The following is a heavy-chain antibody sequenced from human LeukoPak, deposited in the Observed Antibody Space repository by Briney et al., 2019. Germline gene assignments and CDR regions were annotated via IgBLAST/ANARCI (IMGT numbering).Heavy chain of an antibody. D-gene: IGHD1-26*01. J-gene: IGHJ4*02. CDR1: GFTFSTYS. V-gene: IGHV3-48*04. CDR2: ISSGGANI. CDR3: VRGGANRFDH. Sequence: GGSLRLSCEASGFTFSTYSMNWVRQAPGKGLEWVAHISSGGANIYYADSVKGRFTISRDNAENSLYLQMSSLRAEDTAVYYCVRGGANRFDHWGQGILVAVSS.